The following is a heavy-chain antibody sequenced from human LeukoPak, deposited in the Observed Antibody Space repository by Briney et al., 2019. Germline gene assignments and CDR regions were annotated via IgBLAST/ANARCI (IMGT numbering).Heavy chain of an antibody. J-gene: IGHJ6*02. CDR1: GGTFSSYA. CDR2: IIPIFGTA. Sequence: GASVKVSCKASGGTFSSYAISWVRQAPGQGLEWMGGIIPIFGTANYAQKFQGRVTITADESTSTAYMELSSLRSEDTAVYYCARESSGYDSYYYYGMDVWGQGTTVTVSS. V-gene: IGHV1-69*13. CDR3: ARESSGYDSYYYYGMDV. D-gene: IGHD5-12*01.